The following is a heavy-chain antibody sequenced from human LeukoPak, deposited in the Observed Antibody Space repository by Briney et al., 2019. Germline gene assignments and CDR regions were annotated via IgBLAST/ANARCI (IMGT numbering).Heavy chain of an antibody. CDR3: ARDQRGYSYGGVDY. CDR2: TYYSGST. Sequence: SETLSLTCIVSGGSISSGDYYWSWIRQPPGKGLEWIGYTYYSGSTYYNPSLKSRVTISVDTSKNQFSLKLSSVTAADTAVYYCARDQRGYSYGGVDYWGQGTLVTVSS. CDR1: GGSISSGDYY. J-gene: IGHJ4*02. V-gene: IGHV4-30-4*08. D-gene: IGHD5-18*01.